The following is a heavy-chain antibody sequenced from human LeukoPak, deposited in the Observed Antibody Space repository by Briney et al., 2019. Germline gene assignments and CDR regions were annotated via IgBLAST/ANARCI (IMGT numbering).Heavy chain of an antibody. CDR1: GFTFSDYY. CDR3: ARSQQLVSSFSWAVSHGMDV. D-gene: IGHD6-13*01. CDR2: ISSSGSTI. J-gene: IGHJ6*02. V-gene: IGHV3-11*01. Sequence: GGSLRLSCAASGFTFSDYYMSWIRQASGKGLEWVSYISSSGSTIYYADSVKGRFTISRDNAKNSLYLQMNSLRAEDTAVYYCARSQQLVSSFSWAVSHGMDVWGQGTTVTVSS.